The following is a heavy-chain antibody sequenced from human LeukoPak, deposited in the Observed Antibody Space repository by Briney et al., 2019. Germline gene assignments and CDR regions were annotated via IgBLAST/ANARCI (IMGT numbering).Heavy chain of an antibody. CDR2: ISWNSGSI. V-gene: IGHV3-9*01. J-gene: IGHJ4*02. CDR1: GFTLDDYA. Sequence: GGSLRLSCAASGFTLDDYAMHWVRQAPGKGLEWVSGISWNSGSIGYADSVKGRFTISRDNAKNSLYLQMNSLRAEDTALYYCAKDIAAAALPTQLFDYWGQGTLVTVSS. D-gene: IGHD6-13*01. CDR3: AKDIAAAALPTQLFDY.